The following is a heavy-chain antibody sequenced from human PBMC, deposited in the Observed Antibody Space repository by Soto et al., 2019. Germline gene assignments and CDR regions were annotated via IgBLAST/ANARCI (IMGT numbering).Heavy chain of an antibody. Sequence: QVQLVQSGAEVKKPGASVKVSCKASGYTFTSYYMHWVRQAPGQGLEWMGIINPSGGSTSYEQKFQVRVTMTMDTSTSTVYMELSSLRSDDTAVYYCARGGYTAMAHNWFDPWGQGTLVTVSS. CDR3: ARGGYTAMAHNWFDP. CDR2: INPSGGST. CDR1: GYTFTSYY. J-gene: IGHJ5*02. V-gene: IGHV1-46*01. D-gene: IGHD5-18*01.